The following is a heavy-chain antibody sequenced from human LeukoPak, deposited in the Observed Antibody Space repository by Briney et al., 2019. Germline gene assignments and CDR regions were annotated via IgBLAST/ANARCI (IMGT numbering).Heavy chain of an antibody. CDR3: AKDLRAGIVGATLDY. CDR2: ISGSGGST. Sequence: PGGSLRLSCAASGFTFSSYAMSWVRQAPGKGLEWVSAISGSGGSTYYADSVKGRFTISRDNSKNTLYLQMNSLRAEDTAVYYCAKDLRAGIVGATLDYWGQGTLVTVSS. V-gene: IGHV3-23*01. CDR1: GFTFSSYA. J-gene: IGHJ4*02. D-gene: IGHD1-26*01.